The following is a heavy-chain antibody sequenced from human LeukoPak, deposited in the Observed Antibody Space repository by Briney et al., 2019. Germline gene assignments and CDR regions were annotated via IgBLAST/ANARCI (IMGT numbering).Heavy chain of an antibody. V-gene: IGHV4-4*07. J-gene: IGHJ4*02. CDR3: ARDGGNSGYHYWYYFDY. CDR1: GGSIRSYY. CDR2: IYSSGST. Sequence: LETLSLTCTVSGGSIRSYYWNWIRQPAGKGLEWIGRIYSSGSTNYNPSLKSRVTMSVDTSKNQFSLKLSSVTAVDTAVYYCARDGGNSGYHYWYYFDYWGQGTLVTVSS. D-gene: IGHD3-22*01.